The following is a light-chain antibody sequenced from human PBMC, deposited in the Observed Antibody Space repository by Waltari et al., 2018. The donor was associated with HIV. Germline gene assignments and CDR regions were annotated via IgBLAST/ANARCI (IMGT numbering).Light chain of an antibody. CDR3: QQYESYPYT. J-gene: IGKJ2*01. CDR1: QAVGSW. CDR2: TAS. Sequence: EIQVTQSPSTLSASVGDRVTISCRASQAVGSWVAWYQHKPGRAPTLLIHTASSLKSDVPSRFGGSGAGTDFTLTINGLQPEDYVTYFCQQYESYPYTFGQGTTL. V-gene: IGKV1-5*03.